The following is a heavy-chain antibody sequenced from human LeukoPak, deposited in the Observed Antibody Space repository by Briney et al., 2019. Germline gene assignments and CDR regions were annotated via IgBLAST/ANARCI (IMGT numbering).Heavy chain of an antibody. Sequence: PGGSLRLSCAASGFSFSVYSMTWVRQAPGKGREWLSYISGSSSPIYYADSVKGRFTISRDNAKNSLYLQMNSLRVEDTAVYYCARDTYSRLDYWGQGTLVTVSP. CDR3: ARDTYSRLDY. J-gene: IGHJ4*02. D-gene: IGHD6-13*01. V-gene: IGHV3-48*01. CDR2: ISGSSSPI. CDR1: GFSFSVYS.